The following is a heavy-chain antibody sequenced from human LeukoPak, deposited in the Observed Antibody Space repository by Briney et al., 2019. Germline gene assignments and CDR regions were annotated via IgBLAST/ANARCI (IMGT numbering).Heavy chain of an antibody. CDR3: ARVDTAMPSPSFDC. D-gene: IGHD5-18*01. Sequence: GGSLRLSCAASGFPSDTYWMSWVRQAPGEGLEWVASIKEDGSEKYYVDSVKGRFIISRDNAKNSLYLQMNTLRADDTAVYYCARVDTAMPSPSFDCWGQGTLVTVSS. V-gene: IGHV3-7*03. CDR2: IKEDGSEK. J-gene: IGHJ4*02. CDR1: GFPSDTYW.